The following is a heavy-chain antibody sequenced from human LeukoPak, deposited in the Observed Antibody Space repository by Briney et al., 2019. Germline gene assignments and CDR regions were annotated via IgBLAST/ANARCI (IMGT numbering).Heavy chain of an antibody. CDR3: ARGGDSSSWPIDY. D-gene: IGHD6-13*01. Sequence: SETLSLTCTVSGGSISSGGYYWSWIRQHPGKGLEWIGYIYYSGSTYYNPSLKSRVTISVDTSKNQFSLKLSSVTAADTAMYYCARGGDSSSWPIDYWGQGTLVTVSS. J-gene: IGHJ4*02. CDR1: GGSISSGGYY. CDR2: IYYSGST. V-gene: IGHV4-31*03.